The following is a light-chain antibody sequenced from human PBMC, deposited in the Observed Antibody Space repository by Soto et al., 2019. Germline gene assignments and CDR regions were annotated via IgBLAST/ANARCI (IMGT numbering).Light chain of an antibody. Sequence: QSALTQPASVSRSPGQSITVSCTGTNSDLGGYNYVSWYQHHPGKAPKLMIYEVSNRPSGVSNRFSGPKSGNTASLAISGLQAEDEADYYCSSYTSSGTLVFGTGTKVTVL. CDR1: NSDLGGYNY. CDR3: SSYTSSGTLV. CDR2: EVS. J-gene: IGLJ1*01. V-gene: IGLV2-14*01.